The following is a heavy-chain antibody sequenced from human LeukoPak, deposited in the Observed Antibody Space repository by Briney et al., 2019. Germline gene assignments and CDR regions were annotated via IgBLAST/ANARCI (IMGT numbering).Heavy chain of an antibody. CDR2: ISAYNGNT. Sequence: GASVKVSCKASGYTFTSYGISWVRQAPGQGLERMGWISAYNGNTNYAQKLQGRVTMTTDTSTSTAYMELRSLRSDDTAVYYCARGAVVVVPAAISYYYYGMDVWGQGTTVTVSS. CDR1: GYTFTSYG. V-gene: IGHV1-18*01. D-gene: IGHD2-2*01. CDR3: ARGAVVVVPAAISYYYYGMDV. J-gene: IGHJ6*02.